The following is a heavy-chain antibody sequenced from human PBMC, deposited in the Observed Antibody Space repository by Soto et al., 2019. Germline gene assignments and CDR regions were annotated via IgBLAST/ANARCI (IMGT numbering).Heavy chain of an antibody. J-gene: IGHJ4*02. CDR3: ARPPGYISDWYYFDL. CDR2: ISPKSGGT. V-gene: IGHV1-2*02. CDR1: GYSFINYY. D-gene: IGHD3-9*01. Sequence: APVKGSCKGPGYSFINYYMHWGRQAPGQGFEWMGRISPKSGGTNYAQKFQGRVSLTWDTSLNTAYMELSSLMSEDTAVYYCARPPGYISDWYYFDLWGQGTQVTVSS.